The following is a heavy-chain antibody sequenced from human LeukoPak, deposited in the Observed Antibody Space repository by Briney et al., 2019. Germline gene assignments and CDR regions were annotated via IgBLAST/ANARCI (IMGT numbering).Heavy chain of an antibody. Sequence: GASVKVSCKASGYTFISYGITWVRQAPGQGLEWMGWINPYTTKTNYAQSLQGRVTMTTDTSTSTAYMELRSLRSDDTAVYYCAREGGVGPTAPPDYYSYQMDVWGKGTTVTVSS. CDR2: INPYTTKT. CDR3: AREGGVGPTAPPDYYSYQMDV. J-gene: IGHJ6*03. CDR1: GYTFISYG. V-gene: IGHV1-18*01. D-gene: IGHD1-26*01.